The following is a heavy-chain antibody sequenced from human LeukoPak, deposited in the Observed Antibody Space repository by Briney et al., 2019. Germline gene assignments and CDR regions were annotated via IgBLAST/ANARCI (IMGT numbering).Heavy chain of an antibody. CDR2: INHSGST. V-gene: IGHV4-34*01. D-gene: IGHD4-17*01. J-gene: IGHJ4*02. CDR3: ASRIGYGEPNHPFDY. Sequence: GSLRLSCAASGFTFSSYSMNWVRQPPGKGLEWIGEINHSGSTNYNPSLKSRVTISVDTSKNQFSLKLSSVTAADTAVYYCASRIGYGEPNHPFDYWGQGTLVTVSS. CDR1: GFTFSSYS.